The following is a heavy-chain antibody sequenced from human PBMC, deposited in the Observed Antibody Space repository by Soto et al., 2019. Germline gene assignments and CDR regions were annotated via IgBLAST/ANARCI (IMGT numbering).Heavy chain of an antibody. Sequence: PSETLSLTCAVYGGSFSGYYWSWIRQPPGKGLEWIGEINHSGSTNYNPSLKSRVTISRDNSKNTLYLQMSSLRAEDTAVYYCAKAGGIAVPGSHLDYWGQGTLVTVSS. CDR2: INHSGST. V-gene: IGHV4-34*01. CDR3: AKAGGIAVPGSHLDY. D-gene: IGHD6-19*01. CDR1: GGSFSGYY. J-gene: IGHJ4*02.